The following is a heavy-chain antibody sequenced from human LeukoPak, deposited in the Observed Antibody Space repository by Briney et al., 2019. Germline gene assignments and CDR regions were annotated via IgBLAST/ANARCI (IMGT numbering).Heavy chain of an antibody. J-gene: IGHJ5*02. Sequence: SETLSLTCTVSGGSISSYYWSWIRQPPGKGLEWIGYIYYSGSTKDNPSLKSRVTMSVDTSKNQFSLKLSSVTAADTAVYYCAREDVRRYLDWELNWFDPWGQGTLVTVSS. CDR2: IYYSGST. V-gene: IGHV4-59*12. CDR3: AREDVRRYLDWELNWFDP. CDR1: GGSISSYY. D-gene: IGHD3-9*01.